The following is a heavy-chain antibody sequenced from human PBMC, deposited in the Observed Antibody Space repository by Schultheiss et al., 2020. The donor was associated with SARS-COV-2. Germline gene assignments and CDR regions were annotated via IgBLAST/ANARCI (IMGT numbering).Heavy chain of an antibody. V-gene: IGHV4-59*12. CDR1: GGSISSYY. CDR3: ARDSGSYGANDY. J-gene: IGHJ4*02. Sequence: SETLSLTCTVSGGSISSYYWSWIRQPPGKGLEWIGYIYYSGSTYYNPSLKSRVTISVDTSKNQFSLKLSSVTAADTAVYYCARDSGSYGANDYWGQGTLVTVSS. D-gene: IGHD1-26*01. CDR2: IYYSGST.